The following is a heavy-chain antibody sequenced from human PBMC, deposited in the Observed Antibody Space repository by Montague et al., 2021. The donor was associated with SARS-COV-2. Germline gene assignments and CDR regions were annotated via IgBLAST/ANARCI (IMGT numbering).Heavy chain of an antibody. J-gene: IGHJ5*01. CDR2: ISGASVRI. CDR3: VKVRGSGYDYPNGFDS. V-gene: IGHV3-23*01. CDR1: GFSFSRYA. D-gene: IGHD5-12*01. Sequence: SLRLSFAASGFSFSRYAMSWVRQAPGKGLEWVSGISGASVRIYYADSVKGRFTISRDNSKNTLDVQMNSLRAEDTAVYYCVKVRGSGYDYPNGFDSWGQGTLVTVSS.